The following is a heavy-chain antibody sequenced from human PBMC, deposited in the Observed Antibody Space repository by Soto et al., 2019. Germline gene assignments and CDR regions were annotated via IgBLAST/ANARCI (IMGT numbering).Heavy chain of an antibody. CDR2: ISSEGTNK. D-gene: IGHD3-3*01. CDR3: AITITTSRVSSYSGGSRGRGAVLDY. V-gene: IGHV3-30*03. CDR1: GFTFSVYG. J-gene: IGHJ4*02. Sequence: QVQLEESGGGVVQPGRSLRLSCAASGFTFSVYGMHWVRQAPGKGLEWVAVISSEGTNKYYADSVKGRFTISRDNAKNTLSLLMNSLRAEDTAVYYCAITITTSRVSSYSGGSRGRGAVLDYWGQGTLVTVSS.